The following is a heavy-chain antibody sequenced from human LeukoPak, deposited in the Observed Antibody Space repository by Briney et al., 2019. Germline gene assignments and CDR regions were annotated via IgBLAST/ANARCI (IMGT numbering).Heavy chain of an antibody. D-gene: IGHD6-6*01. Sequence: SQTLSLTCTVSGGSISSGGYYWSWIRQQPGKGLEWIGYIYYSGSTYYNPSLKSRVTISVDTSKNQFSLKLSSVTAADTAVYYCAREGASIAALDYWGQGTLVTVSS. CDR3: AREGASIAALDY. J-gene: IGHJ4*02. CDR1: GGSISSGGYY. V-gene: IGHV4-31*03. CDR2: IYYSGST.